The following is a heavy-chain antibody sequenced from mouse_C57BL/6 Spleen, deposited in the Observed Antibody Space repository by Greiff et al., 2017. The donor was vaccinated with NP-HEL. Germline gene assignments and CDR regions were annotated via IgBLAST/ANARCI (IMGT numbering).Heavy chain of an antibody. Sequence: VQLQQPGAELVMPGASVKLSCKASGYTFTSYWMHWVKQRPGQGLEWIGEIDPSDSYTNYNQKFKGKSTLTVDKSSSTAYMQLSSLTSEDSAVYYCARKGACGSSPYWYFDVWGTGTTVTVSS. CDR3: ARKGACGSSPYWYFDV. CDR1: GYTFTSYW. CDR2: IDPSDSYT. V-gene: IGHV1-69*01. J-gene: IGHJ1*03. D-gene: IGHD1-1*01.